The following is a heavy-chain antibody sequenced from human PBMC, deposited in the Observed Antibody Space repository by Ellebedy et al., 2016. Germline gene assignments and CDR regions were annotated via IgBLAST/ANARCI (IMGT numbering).Heavy chain of an antibody. V-gene: IGHV1-2*02. D-gene: IGHD3-9*01. Sequence: ASVKVSCXASGYTFTGYYMHWVRQAPGQGLEWMGWINPNSGGTNYAQKFQGRVTMTRDTSISTAYMELSRLRSDDTAVYYCATAAILTGYYEGYDYWGQGTLVTVSS. J-gene: IGHJ4*02. CDR1: GYTFTGYY. CDR2: INPNSGGT. CDR3: ATAAILTGYYEGYDY.